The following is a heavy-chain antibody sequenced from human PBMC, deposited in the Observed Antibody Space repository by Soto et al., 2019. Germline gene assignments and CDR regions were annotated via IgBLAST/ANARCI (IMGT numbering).Heavy chain of an antibody. CDR3: AKQPTPYYFDY. D-gene: IGHD2-15*01. CDR1: GFTVNDNY. V-gene: IGHV3-66*04. Sequence: PGGSLRLSCAASGFTVNDNYMNWVRQAPGKGLEWVSVIYGGGRTYYADSVKGRSTISRDNSKNTLYLQMNSLRAEDTAVYYCAKQPTPYYFDYWGQGTLVTVSS. CDR2: IYGGGRT. J-gene: IGHJ4*02.